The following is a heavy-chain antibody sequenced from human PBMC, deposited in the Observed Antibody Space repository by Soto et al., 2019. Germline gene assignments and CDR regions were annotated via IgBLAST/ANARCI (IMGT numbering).Heavy chain of an antibody. J-gene: IGHJ4*02. CDR1: GFTFSDAW. Sequence: EVQLVESGGDLMKPGGSLRLSCAVSGFTFSDAWMNWVRQAPGEGLEWVGRILTITDGGTTDYAAPVRGRFTISRDDSKNTLYLHMNNLKSEDPALYYCFGGIGEVRYWGQGTLVTVSS. CDR2: ILTITDGGTT. CDR3: FGGIGEVRY. V-gene: IGHV3-15*07. D-gene: IGHD3-10*01.